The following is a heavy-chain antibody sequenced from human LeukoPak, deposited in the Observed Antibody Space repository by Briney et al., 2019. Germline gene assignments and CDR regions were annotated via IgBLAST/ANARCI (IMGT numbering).Heavy chain of an antibody. CDR3: AKDPCSGGSCYYFDY. CDR2: ISGGGGST. V-gene: IGHV3-23*01. J-gene: IGHJ4*02. Sequence: PGGSLRLSCAASGFTFSRYWMTWVRQAPGKGLEWVSAISGGGGSTYYADSVKGRFTISRDNSKNTLYLQMNSLRAEDTAVYYCAKDPCSGGSCYYFDYWGQGTLVTVSS. CDR1: GFTFSRYW. D-gene: IGHD2-15*01.